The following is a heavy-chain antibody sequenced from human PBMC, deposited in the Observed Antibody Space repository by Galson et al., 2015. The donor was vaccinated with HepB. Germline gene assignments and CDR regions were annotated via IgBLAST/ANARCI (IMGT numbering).Heavy chain of an antibody. CDR1: GFTFSSHA. D-gene: IGHD6-6*01. V-gene: IGHV3-23*01. J-gene: IGHJ6*03. CDR2: ISGSGGST. Sequence: SLRLSCAASGFTFSSHAMSWVRQAPGKGLEWVSAISGSGGSTYYADSVKGRFTISRDNSKNTLYLQMNSLRAEDTAVYYCAKTFIAARLSYYYYMDVWGKGTTVTVSS. CDR3: AKTFIAARLSYYYYMDV.